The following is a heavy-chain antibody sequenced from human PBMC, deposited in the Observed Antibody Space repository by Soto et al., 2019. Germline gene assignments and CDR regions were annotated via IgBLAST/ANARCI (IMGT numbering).Heavy chain of an antibody. CDR2: INPSGGST. D-gene: IGHD6-13*01. CDR1: GYTFTSYY. V-gene: IGHV1-46*01. Sequence: WASVKVSCKASGYTFTSYYMHWVRQAPGQGLEWMGIINPSGGSTSYAQKFQGRVTMTRDTSTSTVYMELSSLRSEDTAVYYCARGAAAGPSLFYYYYGMDVWGQGTTVTVSS. CDR3: ARGAAAGPSLFYYYYGMDV. J-gene: IGHJ6*02.